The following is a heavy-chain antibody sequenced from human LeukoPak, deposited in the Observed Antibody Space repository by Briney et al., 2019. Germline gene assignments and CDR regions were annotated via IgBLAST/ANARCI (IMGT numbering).Heavy chain of an antibody. V-gene: IGHV3-48*01. CDR2: ISSSSSTI. J-gene: IGHJ6*03. CDR1: GFTFSSYS. CDR3: ARVDKGYYYYMDV. Sequence: GGSLRLSCAASGFTFSSYSMNWVRQAPGKGLEWVSYISSSSSTIYYADSVKGRFTISRDNAKNSLYLQMNSLRAEDTAVYYCARVDKGYYYYMDVWGKGTTVTVSS. D-gene: IGHD2-2*03.